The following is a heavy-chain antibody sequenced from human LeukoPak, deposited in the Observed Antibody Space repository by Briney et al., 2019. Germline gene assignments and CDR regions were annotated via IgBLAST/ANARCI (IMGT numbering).Heavy chain of an antibody. V-gene: IGHV3-23*01. CDR2: ISGSGGST. J-gene: IGHJ3*02. Sequence: PGGSLRLSCAASGFTFSSYAMSWVRQAPGKGLEWVSAISGSGGSTYYADSVKGRFTISRDNAKNSLYLQMNSLRAEDTAVYYCARDPYYDFWSGQRGDNAFDIWGQGTMVTVSS. CDR1: GFTFSSYA. D-gene: IGHD3-3*01. CDR3: ARDPYYDFWSGQRGDNAFDI.